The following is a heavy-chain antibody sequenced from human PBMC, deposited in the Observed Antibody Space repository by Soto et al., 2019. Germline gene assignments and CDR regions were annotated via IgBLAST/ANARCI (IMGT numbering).Heavy chain of an antibody. V-gene: IGHV3-23*01. D-gene: IGHD2-2*01. J-gene: IGHJ4*02. CDR2: ISGSAGSSGP. CDR1: GFTFSTYT. Sequence: GGSLRLSCVASGFTFSTYTMSWVRQAPGKGLEWVSVISGSAGSSGPSYADSVQGRFSISRDNARNTLYLQMNSLRGEDTATYYCAKARCSTANCYVPEYWGQGTRVTVSS. CDR3: AKARCSTANCYVPEY.